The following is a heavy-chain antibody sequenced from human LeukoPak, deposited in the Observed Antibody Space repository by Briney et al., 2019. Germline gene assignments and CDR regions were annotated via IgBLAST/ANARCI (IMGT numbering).Heavy chain of an antibody. J-gene: IGHJ4*02. V-gene: IGHV1-46*01. D-gene: IGHD5-12*01. CDR2: INPSGGST. CDR1: GFTFTGFH. CDR3: ARGVATIDY. Sequence: ASVKVSCKTSGFTFTGFHMHWVRQAPGRGLEWMGIINPSGGSTSYAQKFQGRVTMTRDMSTSTVYMELSSLRSEDTAVYYCARGVATIDYWGQGTLVTVSS.